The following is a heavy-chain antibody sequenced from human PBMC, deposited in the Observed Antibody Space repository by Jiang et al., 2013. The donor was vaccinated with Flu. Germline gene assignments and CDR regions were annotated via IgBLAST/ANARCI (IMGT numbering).Heavy chain of an antibody. Sequence: VQLVESGGGLVQPGGSLRLSCAASGFSSSDHYMDWVRQAPGKGLEWVGRSRNKANNFTTEYAPSVKGRFSIPRDESKNALFLKMNSLKTEDTAVYYCTRGRQFGHWGQGTLVTVSS. J-gene: IGHJ1*01. V-gene: IGHV3-72*01. D-gene: IGHD3-16*01. CDR2: SRNKANNFTT. CDR1: GFSSSDHY. CDR3: TRGRQFGH.